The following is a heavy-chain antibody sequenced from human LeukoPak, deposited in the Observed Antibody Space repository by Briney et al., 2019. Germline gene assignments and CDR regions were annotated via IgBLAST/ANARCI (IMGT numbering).Heavy chain of an antibody. V-gene: IGHV4-59*08. Sequence: PSETLSLTCAVSGGSISSYYWTWIRQPPGKGLEWIGYIYNSGSTNYNPSLRSRVTISVDASKNQFSLKLNSVTAAGTAVYYCARRNILTEGEAFDIWGQGTLVTVSS. D-gene: IGHD3-9*01. CDR1: GGSISSYY. CDR2: IYNSGST. J-gene: IGHJ3*02. CDR3: ARRNILTEGEAFDI.